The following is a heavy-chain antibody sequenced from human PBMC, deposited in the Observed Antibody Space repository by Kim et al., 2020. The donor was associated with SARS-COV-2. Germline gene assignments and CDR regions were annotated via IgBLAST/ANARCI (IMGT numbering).Heavy chain of an antibody. J-gene: IGHJ4*02. D-gene: IGHD6-13*01. CDR1: GFTFSSYE. CDR2: ISSSGSTI. CDR3: ARDIAAADNLGIFDY. V-gene: IGHV3-48*03. Sequence: GGSLRLSCAASGFTFSSYEMNWVRQAPGKGLEWVSYISSSGSTIYYADSVKGRFTISRDNAKNSLYLQMNSLRAEDTAVYYCARDIAAADNLGIFDYWGQGTLVPVSS.